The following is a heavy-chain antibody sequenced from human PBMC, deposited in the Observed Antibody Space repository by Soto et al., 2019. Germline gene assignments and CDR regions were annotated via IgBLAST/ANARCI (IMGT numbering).Heavy chain of an antibody. D-gene: IGHD2-2*01. Sequence: PGGSLRLSCAASGFTFSDHYMDWVRQAPGKGPEWVGRSRNKPHSYTTEYAASVKGRFSISRDESQNSLYLQMNSLETDDTALYYCVRVTNYAIDVWGQGTMVTVSS. CDR1: GFTFSDHY. J-gene: IGHJ3*01. CDR3: VRVTNYAIDV. CDR2: SRNKPHSYTT. V-gene: IGHV3-72*01.